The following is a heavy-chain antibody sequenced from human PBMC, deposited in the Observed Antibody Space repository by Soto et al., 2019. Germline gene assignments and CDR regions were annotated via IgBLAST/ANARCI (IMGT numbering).Heavy chain of an antibody. CDR3: TTRLRNPVTRTFLDY. J-gene: IGHJ4*02. CDR2: IRSKANSYAT. D-gene: IGHD4-17*01. V-gene: IGHV3-73*01. Sequence: GGSLRLSCAASGFTFSGSAMHWVRQASGKGLEWVGRIRSKANSYATAYAASVKGRFTISRDDSKNTAYLQMNSLKTEDTAVYYCTTRLRNPVTRTFLDYWGQGTLVTVSS. CDR1: GFTFSGSA.